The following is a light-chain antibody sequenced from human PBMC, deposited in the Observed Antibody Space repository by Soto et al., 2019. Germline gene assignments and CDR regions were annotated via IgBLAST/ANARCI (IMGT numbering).Light chain of an antibody. Sequence: QSALTQPASVSGSPGQSITISCTGTSSDVGSYNLVSWYQQHPGKAPKLIIYEVSERPSGVSHRFSGSKTGNTASLTISGLQAEDEADYSCCSYATPRLFGGGTKLTVL. J-gene: IGLJ2*01. V-gene: IGLV2-23*02. CDR3: CSYATPRL. CDR2: EVS. CDR1: SSDVGSYNL.